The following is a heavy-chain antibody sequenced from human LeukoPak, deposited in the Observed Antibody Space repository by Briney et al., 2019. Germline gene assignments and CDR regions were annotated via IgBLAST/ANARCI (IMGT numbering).Heavy chain of an antibody. CDR3: ARDQGLLVVAGRFGY. D-gene: IGHD6-19*01. CDR2: ISNSNSYI. J-gene: IGHJ4*02. CDR1: GFTFSSYS. Sequence: KPGGSLRLSCAASGFTFSSYSMNWVRQAPGKGLEWVSSISNSNSYIYNADSVKGRFTISRDNAKNSLYLQMNSLRAEDTAVYYCARDQGLLVVAGRFGYWGQGTLVTVSS. V-gene: IGHV3-21*01.